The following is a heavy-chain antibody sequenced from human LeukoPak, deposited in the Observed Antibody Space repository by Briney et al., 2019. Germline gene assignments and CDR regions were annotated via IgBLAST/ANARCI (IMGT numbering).Heavy chain of an antibody. J-gene: IGHJ4*02. CDR1: GGSINSSNW. CDR3: ARGGSSSWLEYYFDY. D-gene: IGHD6-13*01. V-gene: IGHV4-4*02. CDR2: IYHSGST. Sequence: SETLSLTCAVSGGSINSSNWWSWVRQPPGKGLEWIGEIYHSGSTNYNPSLKSRVTISVDKSKNQFSLKLSSVTAADTAVYYCARGGSSSWLEYYFDYWGQGTLVTVSS.